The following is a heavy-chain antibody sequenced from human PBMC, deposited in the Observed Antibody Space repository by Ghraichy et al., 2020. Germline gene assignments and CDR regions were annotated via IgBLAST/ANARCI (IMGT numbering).Heavy chain of an antibody. J-gene: IGHJ4*02. V-gene: IGHV3-53*01. Sequence: GGSLRLSCAASGFTVSSNYMSWVRQAPGKGLEWVSVIYSGGSTYYADSVKGRFTISRDNSKNTLYLKMNSLRAEDTAVYYCAGDGGGREKLLWFGELPRFDYWGQGTLVTVSS. CDR2: IYSGGST. CDR3: AGDGGGREKLLWFGELPRFDY. CDR1: GFTVSSNY. D-gene: IGHD3-10*01.